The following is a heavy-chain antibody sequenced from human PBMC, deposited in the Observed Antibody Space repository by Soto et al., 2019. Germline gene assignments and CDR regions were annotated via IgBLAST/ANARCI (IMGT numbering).Heavy chain of an antibody. J-gene: IGHJ5*02. CDR1: GASISGFY. CDR3: VRDGPKTFRDWFDP. Sequence: NPSETLSLTCTVSGASISGFYWSWIRKSAGKGLEWIGRIYATGTTDYNPSLKSRVMMSVDTSKKQFSLKLRSVTAADTAVYYCVRDGPKTFRDWFDPWGQGISVTVSS. CDR2: IYATGTT. V-gene: IGHV4-4*07.